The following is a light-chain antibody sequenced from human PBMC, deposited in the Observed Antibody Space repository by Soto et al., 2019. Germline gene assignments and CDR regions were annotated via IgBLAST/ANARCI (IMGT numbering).Light chain of an antibody. J-gene: IGKJ4*01. Sequence: AIQMTQSPSSLSASVGDRVTITCRTSQDISNDLDWYQQKPGKAPKLLIYAASTLQSGVPSRFSGSGSGTDFTLTISCLQSEDFATYYCLQDDSMPLTFGGGTKVDIK. V-gene: IGKV1-6*01. CDR3: LQDDSMPLT. CDR2: AAS. CDR1: QDISND.